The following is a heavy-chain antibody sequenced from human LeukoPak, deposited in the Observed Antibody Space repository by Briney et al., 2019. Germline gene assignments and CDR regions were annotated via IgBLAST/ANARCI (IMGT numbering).Heavy chain of an antibody. CDR2: IKQDGSEK. D-gene: IGHD6-13*01. CDR1: GFTFSSYW. CDR3: ARGGFLVAAAGPFDAFDI. J-gene: IGHJ3*02. V-gene: IGHV3-7*03. Sequence: GGSLTLSCAASGFTFSSYWMSWVRQAPGKGLEWVANIKQDGSEKYYVDSVKGRFTISRDNAKNSLYLQMNSLRAEDTAVYYCARGGFLVAAAGPFDAFDIWGQGTMVTVSS.